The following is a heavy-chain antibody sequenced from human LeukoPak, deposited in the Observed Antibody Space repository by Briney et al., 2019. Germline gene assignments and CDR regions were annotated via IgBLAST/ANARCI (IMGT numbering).Heavy chain of an antibody. V-gene: IGHV4-34*01. J-gene: IGHJ4*02. D-gene: IGHD6-6*01. CDR1: GGSFSGYY. Sequence: KSSETLSLTCAVYGGSFSGYYWSWIRQPPGKGLEWIGSIYYSGSTYYNPSLKSRVTISVDTSKNQFSLKLSSVTAADTAVYYCARGDSSSPDYWGQGTLVTVSS. CDR3: ARGDSSSPDY. CDR2: IYYSGST.